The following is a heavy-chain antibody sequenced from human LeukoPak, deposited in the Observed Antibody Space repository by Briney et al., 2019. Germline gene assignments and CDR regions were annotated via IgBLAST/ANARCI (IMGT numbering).Heavy chain of an antibody. CDR1: GFTFSYYG. CDR2: IRYDGNDK. CDR3: AKDLMRDRWFGES. J-gene: IGHJ5*02. Sequence: PGGSLRLSCAASGFTFSYYGMHWVRQASGKGLEWVAFIRYDGNDKFYAESVKGRFTISRDTSRNTLYLQMNSLRLEDTAVYYCAKDLMRDRWFGESWGQGTLVTVSS. D-gene: IGHD3-10*01. V-gene: IGHV3-30*02.